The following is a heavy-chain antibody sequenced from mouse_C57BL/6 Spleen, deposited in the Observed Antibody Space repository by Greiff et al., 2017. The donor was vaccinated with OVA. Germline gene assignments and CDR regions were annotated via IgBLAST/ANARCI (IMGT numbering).Heavy chain of an antibody. J-gene: IGHJ1*03. Sequence: EVQLVESGPGLVKPSQSLSLTCSVTGYSITSGYYWNWIRQFPGNKLEWMGYISYDGSNNYNPSLKNRISITRDTSKNQFFLKLNSVTTEDTATYYCARGSTMVTYWYFDVWGTGTTVTVSS. CDR3: ARGSTMVTYWYFDV. V-gene: IGHV3-6*01. D-gene: IGHD2-2*01. CDR1: GYSITSGYY. CDR2: ISYDGSN.